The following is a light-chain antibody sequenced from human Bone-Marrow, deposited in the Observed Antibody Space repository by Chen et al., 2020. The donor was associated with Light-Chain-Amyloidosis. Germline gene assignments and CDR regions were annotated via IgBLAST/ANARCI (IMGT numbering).Light chain of an antibody. CDR1: SSNIGANN. CDR2: NDN. Sequence: QSALTQPPSTSGAPGLRVTISCSGSSSNIGANNVNWYQQLPGTAPKPVIYNDNQRPSGVPDRCSGSKSGTSASLAISGLQSEDEADDYCAAWDDRVIGQVFGTGTKVTVL. CDR3: AAWDDRVIGQV. V-gene: IGLV1-44*01. J-gene: IGLJ1*01.